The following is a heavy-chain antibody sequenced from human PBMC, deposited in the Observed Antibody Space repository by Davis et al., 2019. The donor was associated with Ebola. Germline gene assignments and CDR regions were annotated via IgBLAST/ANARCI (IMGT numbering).Heavy chain of an antibody. CDR2: ISNSGNIK. CDR1: GFTFSDYY. CDR3: ARYQGVLIDY. Sequence: PGGSLRLSCAASGFTFSDYYMNWIRQTPGKGLEWVSYISNSGNIKKYADSEKGRFTISRDNAKNSLYLEMSGLRAEDKAVYYCARYQGVLIDYWGQGTLVTVSS. J-gene: IGHJ4*02. V-gene: IGHV3-11*01. D-gene: IGHD3-10*01.